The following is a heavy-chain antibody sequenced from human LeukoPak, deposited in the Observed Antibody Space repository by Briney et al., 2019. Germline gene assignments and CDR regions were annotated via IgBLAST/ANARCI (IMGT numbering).Heavy chain of an antibody. V-gene: IGHV4-4*07. CDR1: GGSINNYY. CDR3: ARDSSANYFDY. Sequence: KPSETLSLTCAVYGGSINNYYWTWIRQPAGKGLEWIGRIYSSGSTDYNPSLKSRVTVSVDTSKNQFSLKLSSVTAADTAMYYCARDSSANYFDYWGQGTLVTVSS. CDR2: IYSSGST. J-gene: IGHJ4*02.